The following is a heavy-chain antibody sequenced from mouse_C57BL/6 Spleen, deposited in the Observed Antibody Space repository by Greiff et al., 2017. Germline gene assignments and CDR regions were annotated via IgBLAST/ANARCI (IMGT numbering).Heavy chain of an antibody. CDR1: VYTFPEYS. J-gene: IGHJ2*01. CDR2: FYPGIGSI. Sequence: QVQLQQSVAELVKPGASVKLSCKASVYTFPEYSIPWVKQRSGQVLDWIWWFYPGIGSIKYNEKFKDKATLTADKSSSTVYMELSRLTSEDSAVYFCARHRTGTYDYGGQGTTLTGSS. D-gene: IGHD4-1*01. V-gene: IGHV1-62-2*01. CDR3: ARHRTGTYDY.